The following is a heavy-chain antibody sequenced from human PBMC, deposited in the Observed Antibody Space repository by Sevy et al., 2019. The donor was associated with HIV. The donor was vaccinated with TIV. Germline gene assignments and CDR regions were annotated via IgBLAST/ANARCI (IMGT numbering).Heavy chain of an antibody. CDR2: IKQDGSEK. CDR1: GFTFSSYW. V-gene: IGHV3-7*03. J-gene: IGHJ6*02. D-gene: IGHD6-13*01. Sequence: GGSLRLSCAASGFTFSSYWMSWVRQAPGKGLEWVANIKQDGSEKYYVDSVKGRFTISRDNAKNSLYLQMNSLRAEDTAVYYCARVGLGDGIAAEGGMDVWGQGTTVTVSS. CDR3: ARVGLGDGIAAEGGMDV.